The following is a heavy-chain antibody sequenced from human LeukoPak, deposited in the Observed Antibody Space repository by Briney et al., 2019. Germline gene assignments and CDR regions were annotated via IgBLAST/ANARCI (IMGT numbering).Heavy chain of an antibody. CDR3: ARDVLHWDILGFGLRY. CDR1: GGTFSSYA. V-gene: IGHV1-69*13. J-gene: IGHJ4*02. Sequence: SVKVSSKASGGTFSSYAISWVRQAPGQGLEWMGGIIPIFGTANYAQKFQGRVTITADESTSTAYMELSSLRSEDTAVYYCARDVLHWDILGFGLRYWGQGTLVTVSS. CDR2: IIPIFGTA. D-gene: IGHD3-10*01.